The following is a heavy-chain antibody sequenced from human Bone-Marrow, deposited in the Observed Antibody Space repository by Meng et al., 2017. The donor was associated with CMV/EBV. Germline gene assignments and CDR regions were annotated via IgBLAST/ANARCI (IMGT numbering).Heavy chain of an antibody. CDR3: ARGLYVNSLDY. CDR2: INSDGGSP. J-gene: IGHJ4*02. CDR1: GFTFSSYW. V-gene: IGHV3-74*01. Sequence: CAASGFTFSSYWMHWVRQAPGKGLVWVSRINSDGGSPSYADSVKGRFTISRDNAKNTLYLQMNSLRAEDTALYYCARGLYVNSLDYWGLGTLVTVSS. D-gene: IGHD3-10*02.